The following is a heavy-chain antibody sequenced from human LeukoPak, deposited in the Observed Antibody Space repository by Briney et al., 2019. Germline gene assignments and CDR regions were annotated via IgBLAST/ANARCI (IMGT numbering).Heavy chain of an antibody. J-gene: IGHJ3*02. CDR2: IKGSGGST. Sequence: GGSLRLSCAASDFPFISYAMSWVRQAPGKGLEGVAAIKGSGGSTYYADSVKGRFTISRDNSKNTLYLQMNSLRAEDTAVYYCAILPAALLGAFDIWGQATMVTVSS. CDR1: DFPFISYA. V-gene: IGHV3-23*01. D-gene: IGHD2-2*01. CDR3: AILPAALLGAFDI.